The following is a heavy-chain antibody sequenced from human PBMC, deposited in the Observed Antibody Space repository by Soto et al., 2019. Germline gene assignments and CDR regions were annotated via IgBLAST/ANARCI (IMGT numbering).Heavy chain of an antibody. V-gene: IGHV5-51*01. CDR2: IYPGDSDT. J-gene: IGHJ4*02. CDR3: ARLHSASYHSPLHY. D-gene: IGHD1-26*01. CDR1: GYSFTNYW. Sequence: GESLNISCMGSGYSFTNYWIGWVRQMPGKGLEWMGIIYPGDSDTRYSPSFQGQVTISADRSISTAYVQWSSLKASDTAMYYCARLHSASYHSPLHYWGQGTLVTVSS.